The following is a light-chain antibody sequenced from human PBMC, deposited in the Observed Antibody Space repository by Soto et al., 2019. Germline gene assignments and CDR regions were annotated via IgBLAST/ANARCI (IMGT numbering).Light chain of an antibody. CDR3: QHLKTYPYS. Sequence: IQLTQSPSPLSASVGERVTITCRTSQDIGSFLVWYQQKPGRAPKLLIYATSTLQSGVPSRFSGSGSGTDFTLTISSLQPEDSATYYCQHLKTYPYSFGQGTKVEIK. V-gene: IGKV1-9*01. J-gene: IGKJ2*03. CDR2: ATS. CDR1: QDIGSF.